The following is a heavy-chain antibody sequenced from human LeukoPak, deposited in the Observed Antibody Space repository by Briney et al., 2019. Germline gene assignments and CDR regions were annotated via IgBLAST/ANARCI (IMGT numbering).Heavy chain of an antibody. CDR2: INHSGST. CDR3: ARVRRMTTVTKVSGFDP. Sequence: SETLSLTCAVYGGSFSGYYWSWIRQPPGKGLEWIGEINHSGSTNYNPSLKSRVTISVDTSKNQFSLKLSSVTAADTAIYYCARVRRMTTVTKVSGFDPWGQGILVTVSS. D-gene: IGHD4-11*01. CDR1: GGSFSGYY. V-gene: IGHV4-34*01. J-gene: IGHJ5*02.